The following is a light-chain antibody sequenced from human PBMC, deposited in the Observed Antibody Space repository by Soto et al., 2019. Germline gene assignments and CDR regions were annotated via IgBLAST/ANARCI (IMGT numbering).Light chain of an antibody. CDR2: GAS. Sequence: EIVLTQSPGILSLSPGERATLSCRASQSVSSGYLAWYQQKPGQAPRLLIYGASSGATGIPDRFSGSGSGTDFTLTISRLEPEDFAVYYCQQYGSSPSLTFGGGTKVDIK. CDR1: QSVSSGY. J-gene: IGKJ4*01. V-gene: IGKV3-20*01. CDR3: QQYGSSPSLT.